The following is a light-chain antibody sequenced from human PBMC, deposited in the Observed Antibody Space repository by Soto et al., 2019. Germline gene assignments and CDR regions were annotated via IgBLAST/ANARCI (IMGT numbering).Light chain of an antibody. CDR1: SSDVGAYNY. V-gene: IGLV2-14*01. Sequence: QSVLTQPASVSGSLGQSITISCTGTSSDVGAYNYVSWYQQQPGKAPKLMISEVSNRPSGVSNRFSGSKSGNTASLIISGLQAEDEADYYCSSYTNNSNYVFGHGTKVTVL. CDR3: SSYTNNSNYV. CDR2: EVS. J-gene: IGLJ1*01.